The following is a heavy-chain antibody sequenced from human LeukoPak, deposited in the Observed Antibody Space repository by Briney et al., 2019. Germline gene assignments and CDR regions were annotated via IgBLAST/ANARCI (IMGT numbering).Heavy chain of an antibody. J-gene: IGHJ6*04. CDR3: VKDCGHWSGACMDV. CDR1: GFTFSSYA. CDR2: ITSDGRNT. V-gene: IGHV3-64D*06. Sequence: PGGSLRVSCSASGFTFSSYAMHWVRQAPGKGLEYVSAITSDGRNTYYADSVKGRFTISRDNSKNTLYLQVSSLRTEDTAVYYCVKDCGHWSGACMDVWGKGTTVTVSS. D-gene: IGHD3-10*01.